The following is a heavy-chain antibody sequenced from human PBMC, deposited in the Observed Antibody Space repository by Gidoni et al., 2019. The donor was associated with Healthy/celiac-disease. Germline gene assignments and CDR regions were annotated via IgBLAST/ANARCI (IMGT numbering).Heavy chain of an antibody. Sequence: QLQLQESGPGLVKPSETLSLTCTVSGGSISSSRYYWGWIRQPPGKGLEWIGSIDYSGSTYYNPSLKSRVTISVDTSKNQFSLKLSSVTAADTAVYYCARGRVRGRELNWFDPWGQGTLVTVSS. D-gene: IGHD3-10*02. CDR1: GGSISSSRYY. J-gene: IGHJ5*02. V-gene: IGHV4-39*01. CDR2: IDYSGST. CDR3: ARGRVRGRELNWFDP.